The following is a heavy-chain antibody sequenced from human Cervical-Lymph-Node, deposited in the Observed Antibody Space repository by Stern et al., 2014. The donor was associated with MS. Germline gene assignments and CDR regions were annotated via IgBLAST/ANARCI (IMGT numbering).Heavy chain of an antibody. CDR3: ASLLGRIAVASVDY. D-gene: IGHD6-19*01. J-gene: IGHJ4*02. Sequence: VQLVESGAEVMKPGSSVKVSCEASGGTFSNYAISWVRQAPGHGLEWIGWIIPIFGTANYAQKFQGRVTITADESTSTTYMELSSLRSEDTAVYYCASLLGRIAVASVDYWGQGTLVTVSS. V-gene: IGHV1-69*01. CDR1: GGTFSNYA. CDR2: IIPIFGTA.